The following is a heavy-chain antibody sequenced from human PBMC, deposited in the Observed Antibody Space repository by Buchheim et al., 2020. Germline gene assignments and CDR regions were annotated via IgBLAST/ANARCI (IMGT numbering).Heavy chain of an antibody. CDR1: GGSISSGSYY. Sequence: QLQLQESGPGLVKPSETLSLTCTVSGGSISSGSYYWGWIRQSPGKGLGWVAIIGHAGANYYNPSLQRRVNISVDTSKNQFSLKLSSVTAADTAVYYCARHRTVTGSSLSDYWGQGTL. CDR3: ARHRTVTGSSLSDY. CDR2: IGHAGAN. D-gene: IGHD1-26*01. V-gene: IGHV4-39*01. J-gene: IGHJ4*02.